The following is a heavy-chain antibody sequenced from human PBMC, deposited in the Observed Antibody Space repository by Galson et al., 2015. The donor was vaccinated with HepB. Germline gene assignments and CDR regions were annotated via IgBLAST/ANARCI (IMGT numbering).Heavy chain of an antibody. D-gene: IGHD6-13*01. V-gene: IGHV3-30*04. CDR1: GFTFSSYA. Sequence: SLRLSCAASGFTFSSYAMHWVRQAPGKGLEWVAVISYDGSNKYYADSVKGRFTISRDNSKNTLYLQMNSLRAEDTAVYYCATSPYSSSRYYFDYWGQGTLVTVSS. J-gene: IGHJ4*02. CDR3: ATSPYSSSRYYFDY. CDR2: ISYDGSNK.